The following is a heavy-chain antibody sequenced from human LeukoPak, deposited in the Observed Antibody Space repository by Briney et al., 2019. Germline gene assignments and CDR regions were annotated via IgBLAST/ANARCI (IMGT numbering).Heavy chain of an antibody. Sequence: GASVKVSCKTSGYSFTNYYMHWVRQAPGQGLEWMGIINPSGGSTNYAQKFQGRVTMTRDTFTSTVYMDLSSLRSEDTAVYYCARDQGLTGYFDYWGQGTLVTVSS. CDR1: GYSFTNYY. D-gene: IGHD3-9*01. V-gene: IGHV1-46*01. CDR3: ARDQGLTGYFDY. CDR2: INPSGGST. J-gene: IGHJ4*02.